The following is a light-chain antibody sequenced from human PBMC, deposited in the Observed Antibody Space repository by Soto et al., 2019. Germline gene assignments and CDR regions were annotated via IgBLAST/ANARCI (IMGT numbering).Light chain of an antibody. CDR1: QTIRTS. CDR2: GAS. V-gene: IGKV1-39*01. Sequence: QMTQSPSSLSASVGARVTITCRASQTIRTSLNGYQQKPGRAPKLLIYGASTLLSGVPSRFSGTGSATDYTLTISSLQPEYFATSYCQQSYTTPRTFGQGTKVEV. J-gene: IGKJ1*01. CDR3: QQSYTTPRT.